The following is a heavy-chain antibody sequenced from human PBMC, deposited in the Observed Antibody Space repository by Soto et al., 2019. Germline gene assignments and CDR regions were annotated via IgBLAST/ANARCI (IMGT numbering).Heavy chain of an antibody. Sequence: GGSLRLSCAASGFTFSSYSMNWVRQAPGKGLEWVSYISSSSSTIYYADSVKGRFTISRDNAKNSLYLQMNSLRAEDTAVYYCARKKYSSGWYGAEGFDYWGQGTLVTVSS. CDR3: ARKKYSSGWYGAEGFDY. CDR1: GFTFSSYS. J-gene: IGHJ4*02. CDR2: ISSSSSTI. D-gene: IGHD6-19*01. V-gene: IGHV3-48*01.